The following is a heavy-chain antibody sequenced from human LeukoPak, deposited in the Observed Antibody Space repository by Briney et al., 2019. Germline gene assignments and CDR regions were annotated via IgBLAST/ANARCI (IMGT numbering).Heavy chain of an antibody. V-gene: IGHV4-59*01. Sequence: SETLSLTCTVSGGSISSYYWSWIRQPPGKGLEWIGYIYYSGSTNYNLSLKSRVTISVDTSKNQFSLKLSSVTAADTAVYYCARGAFYGDYDYWGQGTLVTVSS. CDR2: IYYSGST. D-gene: IGHD4-17*01. CDR3: ARGAFYGDYDY. J-gene: IGHJ4*02. CDR1: GGSISSYY.